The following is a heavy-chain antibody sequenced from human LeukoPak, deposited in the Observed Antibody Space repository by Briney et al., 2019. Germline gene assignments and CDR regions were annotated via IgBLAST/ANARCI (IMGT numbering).Heavy chain of an antibody. CDR1: GFTFSSYA. CDR2: ISYDGSNK. V-gene: IGHV3-30*04. Sequence: GRSLRLSCAASGFTFSSYAMHWVRQAPGKGLEWVAVISYDGSNKYYADSVKGRFTISRDNAKNSLYLQMNSLRAEDTAVYYCAKNGPGPATELFYWGQGTLVTVSS. D-gene: IGHD1-14*01. CDR3: AKNGPGPATELFY. J-gene: IGHJ4*02.